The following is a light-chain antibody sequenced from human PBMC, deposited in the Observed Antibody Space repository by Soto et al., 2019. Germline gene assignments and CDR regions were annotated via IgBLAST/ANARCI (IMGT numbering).Light chain of an antibody. CDR2: KAS. V-gene: IGKV1-5*03. J-gene: IGKJ2*01. Sequence: DIQMNQSPSTLSASVGDRVTITCRASQSISSWLAWYQQKPGKATKLLIYKASSLESGVPSRFSGSESATEFTRTISSLQPDDFATYYCQQYNSYSPYTFGQGTKLEI. CDR1: QSISSW. CDR3: QQYNSYSPYT.